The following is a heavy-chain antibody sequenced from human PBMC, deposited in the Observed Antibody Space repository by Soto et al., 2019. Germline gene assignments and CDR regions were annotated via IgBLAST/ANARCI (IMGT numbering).Heavy chain of an antibody. CDR2: INPSGGST. Sequence: GPVKVSCKASGYTFTRYYVHWVRQAPGQGLEWMGLINPSGGSTTYAQKFQGRVTMIRDTSTTTVHMELSSLSCEDTAVYYCARGLCGDSNAFDIWGQGTMVTVSS. CDR1: GYTFTRYY. D-gene: IGHD4-17*01. CDR3: ARGLCGDSNAFDI. V-gene: IGHV1-46*01. J-gene: IGHJ3*02.